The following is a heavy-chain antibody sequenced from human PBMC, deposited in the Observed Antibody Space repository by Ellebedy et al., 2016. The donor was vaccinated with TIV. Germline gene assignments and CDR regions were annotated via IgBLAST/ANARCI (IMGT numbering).Heavy chain of an antibody. CDR1: GDSMRPNNW. D-gene: IGHD3-10*01. Sequence: MPSETLSLPCTVSGDSMRPNNWWTWVRQSPKRGLEWLGEVYHNGNAKYTPSLRSRLTISVDTSKKELSLRLTSVTAADTASYYCARAPLWLGERGMYYDYWGQGIRVTVSS. CDR3: ARAPLWLGERGMYYDY. J-gene: IGHJ4*02. CDR2: VYHNGNA. V-gene: IGHV4/OR15-8*01.